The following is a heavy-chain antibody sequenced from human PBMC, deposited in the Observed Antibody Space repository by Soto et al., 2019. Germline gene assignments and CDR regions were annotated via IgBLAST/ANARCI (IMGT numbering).Heavy chain of an antibody. D-gene: IGHD2-15*01. CDR2: INPSGGST. CDR3: ARAADCSGGSCYYPRDYYYYYMDV. CDR1: GYTFTSYY. Sequence: ASVKVSCKASGYTFTSYYMHWVRQAPGQGLEWMGIINPSGGSTSYAQKFQGRVTMTRDTSTSTVYMELSSLRSEDTAVYYCARAADCSGGSCYYPRDYYYYYMDVWGKGTTVTVSS. J-gene: IGHJ6*03. V-gene: IGHV1-46*03.